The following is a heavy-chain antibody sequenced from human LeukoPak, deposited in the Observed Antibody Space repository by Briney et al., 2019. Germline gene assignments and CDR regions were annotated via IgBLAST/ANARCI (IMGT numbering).Heavy chain of an antibody. CDR2: IIPILGTA. V-gene: IGHV1-69*13. J-gene: IGHJ4*02. CDR3: ARVPEMATITGPLSY. CDR1: GGTFSSYA. Sequence: SVKVSCKASGGTFSSYAISWVRQAPGQGLEWMGGIIPILGTANYAQKFRGRVTITADESTSTAYMELSSLRSEDTAVYYCARVPEMATITGPLSYWGQGTLVTVSS. D-gene: IGHD5-24*01.